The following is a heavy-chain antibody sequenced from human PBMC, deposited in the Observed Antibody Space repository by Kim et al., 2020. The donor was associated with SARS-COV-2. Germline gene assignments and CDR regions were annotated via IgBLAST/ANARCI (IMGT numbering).Heavy chain of an antibody. V-gene: IGHV4-59*08. Sequence: SETLSLTCTVSGGSISSYYWSWIRQPPGKGLEWIGYIYYSGSTNYNPSLKSRVTISVDTSKNQFSLKLSSVTAADTAVYYCARIAAAGRYYYYYYYMDVWGKGTTVTVSS. D-gene: IGHD6-13*01. CDR2: IYYSGST. J-gene: IGHJ6*03. CDR3: ARIAAAGRYYYYYYYMDV. CDR1: GGSISSYY.